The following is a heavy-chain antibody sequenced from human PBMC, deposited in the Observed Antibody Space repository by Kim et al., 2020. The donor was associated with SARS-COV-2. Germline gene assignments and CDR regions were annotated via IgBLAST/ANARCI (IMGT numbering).Heavy chain of an antibody. V-gene: IGHV3-53*01. CDR3: ARGIFYYYGMDV. D-gene: IGHD3-3*01. J-gene: IGHJ6*02. Sequence: TYYADSVRGRFTISRDMSKNTLYLQMNNLRAEDTAVYHCARGIFYYYGMDVWGHGTTVSVSS. CDR2: T.